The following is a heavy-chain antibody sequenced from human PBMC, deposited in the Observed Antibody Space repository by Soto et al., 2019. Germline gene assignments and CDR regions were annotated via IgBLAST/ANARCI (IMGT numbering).Heavy chain of an antibody. V-gene: IGHV3-48*02. Sequence: GGSLRLSCAASGFTFSSYSMNWVRQAPGKGLEWVSYISSSSSTIYYADSVKGRFTISRDNAKNSLYLQMNSLRDEDTAEYYCAWVGDSYYYYYGMDVWGQGTTVNVSS. J-gene: IGHJ6*02. CDR1: GFTFSSYS. CDR3: AWVGDSYYYYYGMDV. D-gene: IGHD2-21*02. CDR2: ISSSSSTI.